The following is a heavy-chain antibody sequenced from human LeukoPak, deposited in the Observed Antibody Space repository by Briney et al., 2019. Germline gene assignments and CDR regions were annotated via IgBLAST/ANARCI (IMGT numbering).Heavy chain of an antibody. V-gene: IGHV3-9*03. Sequence: PGRSLRLSCAASGFTFDDYAMHWVRQAPGKGLEWVSGISWNSGSIDYADSVKGRFTISRDNAKNSLYLQMNSLRAEDMALYYCAKDLVVGISGGAFDIWGQGTMVTVSS. CDR1: GFTFDDYA. D-gene: IGHD3-22*01. CDR3: AKDLVVGISGGAFDI. CDR2: ISWNSGSI. J-gene: IGHJ3*02.